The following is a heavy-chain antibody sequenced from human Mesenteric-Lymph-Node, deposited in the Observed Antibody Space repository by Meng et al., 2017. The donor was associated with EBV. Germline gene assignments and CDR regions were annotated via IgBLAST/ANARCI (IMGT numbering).Heavy chain of an antibody. D-gene: IGHD3-22*01. J-gene: IGHJ5*02. CDR2: IRPCGGST. CDR1: GHTFTRYD. V-gene: IGHV1-46*01. Sequence: LGQFGSDVKKPGASVEVFCNTSGHTFTRYDIHWIRQAPGQGVEWMGHIRPCGGSTYYVGKFQGRISMTADTSTNTVYMELRSLRSEDTAVYYCARDWDYDSSGGWFDPWGQGTLVTVSS. CDR3: ARDWDYDSSGGWFDP.